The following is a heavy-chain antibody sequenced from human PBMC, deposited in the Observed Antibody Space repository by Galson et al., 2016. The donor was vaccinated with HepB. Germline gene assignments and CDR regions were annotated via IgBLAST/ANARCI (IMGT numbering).Heavy chain of an antibody. Sequence: PRLSCAGSGFAFSSSGMNWVRQAPGKGLQWLSYISSSISPIYYADSVKGRFTISRDNAKNSVYLQMNSLRDEDTAVYYCARELVRSAFDLWGQGTMVTVS. CDR2: ISSSISPI. CDR3: ARELVRSAFDL. D-gene: IGHD4/OR15-4a*01. CDR1: GFAFSSSG. V-gene: IGHV3-48*02. J-gene: IGHJ3*01.